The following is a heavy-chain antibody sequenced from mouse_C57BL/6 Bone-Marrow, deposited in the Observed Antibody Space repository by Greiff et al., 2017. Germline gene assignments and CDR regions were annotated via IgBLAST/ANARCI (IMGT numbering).Heavy chain of an antibody. CDR3: ARHYDGRAWFAY. CDR1: GFTFSSYA. D-gene: IGHD1-1*01. J-gene: IGHJ3*01. CDR2: ISDGGSYT. Sequence: EVKVVESGGGLVKPGGSLKLSCAASGFTFSSYAMSWVRQTPEKRLEWVATISDGGSYTYYPDNVKGRFTISRDNAKNNLYLQMSHLKSEDTAMYYCARHYDGRAWFAYWGQGTLVTVSA. V-gene: IGHV5-4*03.